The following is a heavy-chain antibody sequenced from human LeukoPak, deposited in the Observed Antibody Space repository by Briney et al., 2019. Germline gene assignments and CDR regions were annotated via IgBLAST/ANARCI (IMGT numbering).Heavy chain of an antibody. J-gene: IGHJ6*02. Sequence: GESLKISCKGSGYSFISYWIRWVRPMPGKSLEWMGIIYPGDSDTRYSPSFQGLVTISADKSISTAYLQWGSLKASDTAMYYCARGLNYYYYYGLDVWGQGTTVTVSS. CDR1: GYSFISYW. CDR3: ARGLNYYYYYGLDV. CDR2: IYPGDSDT. V-gene: IGHV5-51*01.